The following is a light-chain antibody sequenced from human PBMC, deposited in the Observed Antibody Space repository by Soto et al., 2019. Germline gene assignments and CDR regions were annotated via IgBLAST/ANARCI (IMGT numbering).Light chain of an antibody. V-gene: IGLV7-46*01. CDR2: DAI. CDR3: LLPYNGVRI. CDR1: TXAVTNGHY. J-gene: IGLJ2*01. Sequence: QAVVTQEPSLTVSPGGTVTLTCDSSTXAVTNGHYPYWFQQKPGQAPTTLIYDAIGKHSWTPARFSGSLLGGKAALTLSGAQPEDEADYYCLLPYNGVRIFGGGTKVTVL.